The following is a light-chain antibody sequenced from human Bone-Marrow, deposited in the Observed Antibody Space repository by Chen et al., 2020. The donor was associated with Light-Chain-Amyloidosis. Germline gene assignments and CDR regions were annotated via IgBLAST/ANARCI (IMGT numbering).Light chain of an antibody. V-gene: IGLV1-40*01. CDR1: SSNIGAGYN. CDR2: DDT. Sequence: QSVLTQPPSVSGAPGKRVTISCTGTSSNIGAGYNVHWYQHLPGRAPKLLIHDDTNRPTGVADRSSSTNSGTSASLAITGLQAEDEADYYCQSYDNSLSGFYVFGTGTPVSVL. CDR3: QSYDNSLSGFYV. J-gene: IGLJ1*01.